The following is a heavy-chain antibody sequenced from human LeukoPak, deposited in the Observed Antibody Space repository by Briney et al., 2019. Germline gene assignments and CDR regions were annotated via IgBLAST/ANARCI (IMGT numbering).Heavy chain of an antibody. V-gene: IGHV3-30*04. D-gene: IGHD3-3*01. CDR3: ARDRGDFWSGSYYYYYYMDV. J-gene: IGHJ6*03. Sequence: PGGSLRLSCAASGFTFSSYAMHWVRQAPRKGLEWVAVISYDGSNKYYADSVKGRFTISRDNSKNTLYLQMNSLRAEDTAVYYCARDRGDFWSGSYYYYYYMDVWGKGTTVTVSS. CDR1: GFTFSSYA. CDR2: ISYDGSNK.